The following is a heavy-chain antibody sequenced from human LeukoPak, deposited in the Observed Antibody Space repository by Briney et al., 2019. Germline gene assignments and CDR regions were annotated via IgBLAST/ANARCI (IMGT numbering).Heavy chain of an antibody. CDR2: ISYDGSNK. D-gene: IGHD1-26*01. Sequence: GGSLRLSCAASGFTFSSYAMHWVRQAPGKGLEWVAVISYDGSNKYYADSVKGRFTISRDNSKNTLYLQMNSLRAEDTAVYHCAKAYLSGSYWDYWGQGTLVTISS. V-gene: IGHV3-30-3*01. CDR3: AKAYLSGSYWDY. J-gene: IGHJ4*02. CDR1: GFTFSSYA.